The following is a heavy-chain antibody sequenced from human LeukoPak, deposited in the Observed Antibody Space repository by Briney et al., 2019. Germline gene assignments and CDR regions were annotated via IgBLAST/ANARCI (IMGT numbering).Heavy chain of an antibody. CDR3: ARDRRFLEWLPQGDFDY. V-gene: IGHV3-48*01. J-gene: IGHJ4*02. Sequence: SSSTIYYADSVKGRFTISRDNAKNSLYLQMNSLRAEDTAVYYCARDRRFLEWLPQGDFDYWGQGTLVTVSS. CDR2: SSSTI. D-gene: IGHD3-3*01.